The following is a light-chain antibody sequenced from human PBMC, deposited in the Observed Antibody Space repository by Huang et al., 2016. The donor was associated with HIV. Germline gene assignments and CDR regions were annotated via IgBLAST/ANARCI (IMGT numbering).Light chain of an antibody. CDR1: ETINTY. Sequence: DIQMTQSPSSLSASVGDRITLTCRASETINTYLNWYQQKPGKAPKLLISVASSLQSGVPLMFSSSGSGTDFTLTISSLQPEDFATYYCQQSHSTPRTFGQGTKVEIK. CDR2: VAS. J-gene: IGKJ1*01. CDR3: QQSHSTPRT. V-gene: IGKV1-39*01.